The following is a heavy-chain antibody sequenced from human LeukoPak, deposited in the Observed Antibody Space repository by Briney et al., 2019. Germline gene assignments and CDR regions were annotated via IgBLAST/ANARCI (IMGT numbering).Heavy chain of an antibody. CDR3: ARRAAAGTGYPQEV. CDR2: ISAYNGNT. V-gene: IGHV1-18*01. Sequence: ASVKVSCKASGYTFTSYGISWVRQAPGQGLEWMGWISAYNGNTNYAQKLQGRVTMTTDTSTSTAYMELRSLRSDDTAAYYCARRAAAGTGYPQEVWGQGTLVTVSS. J-gene: IGHJ4*02. CDR1: GYTFTSYG. D-gene: IGHD6-13*01.